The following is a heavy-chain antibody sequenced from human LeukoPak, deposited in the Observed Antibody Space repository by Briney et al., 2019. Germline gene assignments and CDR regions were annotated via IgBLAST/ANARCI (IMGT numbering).Heavy chain of an antibody. Sequence: SETLSLTCAVSGGSISSSNWWSWVRQPPGKGLEWIGEIYHSGSTNYNPSLKSRVTISVDKSKNQFSLKLSSVTAADTAVYYCARDAFRVTMVPWFDPWGQGTLVTVSS. CDR3: ARDAFRVTMVPWFDP. D-gene: IGHD3-10*01. V-gene: IGHV4-4*02. CDR2: IYHSGST. J-gene: IGHJ5*02. CDR1: GGSISSSNW.